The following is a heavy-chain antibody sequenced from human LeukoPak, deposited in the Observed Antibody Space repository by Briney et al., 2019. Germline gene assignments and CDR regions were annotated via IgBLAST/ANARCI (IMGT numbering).Heavy chain of an antibody. V-gene: IGHV4-31*03. CDR1: GGSISSGGYY. CDR2: IYYSGST. CDR3: ARDESRNWFDP. J-gene: IGHJ5*02. Sequence: PSETLSLTCTVSGGSISSGGYYWSWIRQHPGKGLEWIGYIYYSGSTYYNPSLKSRVTISVDTSKNQFPLKLSSVTAADTAVYYCARDESRNWFDPWGQGTLVTVSS.